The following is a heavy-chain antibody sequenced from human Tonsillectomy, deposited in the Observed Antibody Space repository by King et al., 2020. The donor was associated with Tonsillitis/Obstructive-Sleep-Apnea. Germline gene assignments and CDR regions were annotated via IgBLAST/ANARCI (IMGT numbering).Heavy chain of an antibody. CDR1: GYTFTSYA. CDR2: INAGNTNT. J-gene: IGHJ3*02. Sequence: VQLVQSGAEVKKPGASVKVSCKTSGYTFTSYAIHWVCQAPGQRLEWMGWINAGNTNTRYSQRFQGRVTLTRDTSASTAYMELSSLRSEDTAVYYCARERGYYGSGTRPDALDIWGQGTMVTVSS. V-gene: IGHV1-3*01. D-gene: IGHD3-10*01. CDR3: ARERGYYGSGTRPDALDI.